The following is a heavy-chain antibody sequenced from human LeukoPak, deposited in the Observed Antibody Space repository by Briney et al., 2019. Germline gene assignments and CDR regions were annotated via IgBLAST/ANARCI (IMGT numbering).Heavy chain of an antibody. J-gene: IGHJ6*02. CDR1: GGTFISYA. CDR2: IIPIFGTA. V-gene: IGHV1-69*01. D-gene: IGHD3-3*01. CDR3: ARARATIFGVVTSFYGMDV. Sequence: ASVKVSCKASGGTFISYAISWVRQAPGQGLEWMGGIIPIFGTANYAQKFQGRVTITADESTSTAYMELSSLRSEDTAVYYCARARATIFGVVTSFYGMDVWGQGTTVTVSS.